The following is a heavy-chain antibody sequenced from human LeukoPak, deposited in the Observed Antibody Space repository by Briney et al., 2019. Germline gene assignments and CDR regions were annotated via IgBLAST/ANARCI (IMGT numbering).Heavy chain of an antibody. J-gene: IGHJ4*02. CDR1: GFTFSSYA. D-gene: IGHD6-19*01. V-gene: IGHV3-23*01. Sequence: GGSLRLSCAASGFTFSSYAMSWVRQAPGKGLEWVSAISGSGGSTYYADSVKGRFTISRDNSKNTLYLQMNSLRAENTAVYYCAKVGNGWKHPIDYWGQGTLVTVSS. CDR2: ISGSGGST. CDR3: AKVGNGWKHPIDY.